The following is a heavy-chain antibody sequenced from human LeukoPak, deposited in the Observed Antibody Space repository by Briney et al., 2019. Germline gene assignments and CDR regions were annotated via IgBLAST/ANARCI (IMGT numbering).Heavy chain of an antibody. CDR1: GFTFSSYG. Sequence: GRSLRLSCTASGFTFSSYGMHWVRQAPGKGLEWVAVISYDGSNKYYADSVKGRFTISRDNSKNTLYLQMNSLRAEDTAVYYCAKVGFLGVAIDCWGQGTLVTVSS. CDR3: AKVGFLGVAIDC. CDR2: ISYDGSNK. D-gene: IGHD3-3*01. V-gene: IGHV3-30*18. J-gene: IGHJ4*02.